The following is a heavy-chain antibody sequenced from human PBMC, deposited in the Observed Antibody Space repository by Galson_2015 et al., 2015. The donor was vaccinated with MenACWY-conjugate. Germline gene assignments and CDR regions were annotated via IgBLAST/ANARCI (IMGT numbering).Heavy chain of an antibody. CDR2: ISGTSGSDI. J-gene: IGHJ6*03. V-gene: IGHV3-21*01. Sequence: SLRLSCAASGFAFSGYSMNWVRQAPGMGLEWVSSISGTSGSDIYYANSVKGRFTISRDNAKNSLYLQLNSLRAEDTAVYYCTKDVVLLPGALLPKTSPGRGRQMDVWGKGTTVTVS. CDR3: TKDVVLLPGALLPKTSPGRGRQMDV. D-gene: IGHD2-8*02. CDR1: GFAFSGYS.